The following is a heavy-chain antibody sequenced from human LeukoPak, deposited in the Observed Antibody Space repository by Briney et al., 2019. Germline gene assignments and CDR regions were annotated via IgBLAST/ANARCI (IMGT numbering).Heavy chain of an antibody. D-gene: IGHD1-26*01. CDR3: ARDHQLLGATALDY. Sequence: ASVKVSCKASGYTFTGYYMHWVRQAPGQGLEWMGWINPNSGGTNYAQKFQGRVTMTRDTSISTVYMELSSLRSEDTAVYYCARDHQLLGATALDYWGQGTLVTVSS. CDR2: INPNSGGT. CDR1: GYTFTGYY. J-gene: IGHJ4*02. V-gene: IGHV1-2*02.